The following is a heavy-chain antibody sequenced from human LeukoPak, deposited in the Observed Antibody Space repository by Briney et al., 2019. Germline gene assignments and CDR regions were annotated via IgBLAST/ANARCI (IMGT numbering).Heavy chain of an antibody. Sequence: HTGGSLGLSCAASGFTFSSYGMHWVRQAPGKGLEWVAVIWYDGSNKYYADSVKGRFTISRDNSKNTLYLQMNSLRAEDTAVYYCAKAVITFGGVIQAYDYWGQGTLVTVSS. J-gene: IGHJ4*02. V-gene: IGHV3-33*06. CDR1: GFTFSSYG. CDR2: IWYDGSNK. D-gene: IGHD3-16*02. CDR3: AKAVITFGGVIQAYDY.